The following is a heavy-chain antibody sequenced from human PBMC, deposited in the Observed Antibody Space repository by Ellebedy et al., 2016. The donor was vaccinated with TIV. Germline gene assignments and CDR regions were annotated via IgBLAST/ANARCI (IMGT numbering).Heavy chain of an antibody. D-gene: IGHD2-2*01. CDR3: TRLGNIVLVPAAMGPALRPYYFDY. J-gene: IGHJ4*02. CDR2: IDPSDSYT. Sequence: GESLKISCKGSAYSFTSYWISWVRQMSGKGLEWMGRIDPSDSYTNYSPSFQGQVTISADKSISTAYLQWSSLKASDTAMYYCTRLGNIVLVPAAMGPALRPYYFDYWGQGTLVTVSS. V-gene: IGHV5-10-1*04. CDR1: AYSFTSYW.